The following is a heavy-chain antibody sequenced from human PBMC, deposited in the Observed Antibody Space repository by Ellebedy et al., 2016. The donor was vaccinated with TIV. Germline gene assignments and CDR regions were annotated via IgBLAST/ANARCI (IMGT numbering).Heavy chain of an antibody. V-gene: IGHV3-7*03. Sequence: GESLKISXAASGFTFSGYWMSWVRQAPGKGLEWVANIKQDGSEKYYVDSVKGRFTISRDNAKNSLYLQMNSLRAEDTAVYYCARNYGSGSYYPQPFDYWGQGTLVTVSS. CDR3: ARNYGSGSYYPQPFDY. J-gene: IGHJ4*02. CDR2: IKQDGSEK. D-gene: IGHD3-10*01. CDR1: GFTFSGYW.